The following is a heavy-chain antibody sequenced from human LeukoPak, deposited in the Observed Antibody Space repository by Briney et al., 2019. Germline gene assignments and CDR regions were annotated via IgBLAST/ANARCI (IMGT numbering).Heavy chain of an antibody. D-gene: IGHD4-17*01. J-gene: IGHJ5*02. V-gene: IGHV4-59*12. Sequence: SETLSLTCTVSGGSISTYYWTWIRQPPGKGLEWIGYIYHSGSTYYNPSLKSRVTISVDRSKNQFSLKLSSVTAADTAVYYCARDNPFYGDYGGLDPWGQGTLVTVSS. CDR1: GGSISTYY. CDR3: ARDNPFYGDYGGLDP. CDR2: IYHSGST.